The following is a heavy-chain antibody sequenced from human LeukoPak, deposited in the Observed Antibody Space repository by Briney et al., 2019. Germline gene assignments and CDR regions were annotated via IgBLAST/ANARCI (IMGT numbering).Heavy chain of an antibody. D-gene: IGHD3-16*01. Sequence: SDTLSLTCAVYGGSFSGYYWSWIRQPPGKGLECIGEINHSGSTNYNPSLKSRVTISVDTSKNQFSLKLSSVTAADTAVYYCARGEGMGGVYYYYMDVWGKGTTVTVSS. V-gene: IGHV4-34*01. J-gene: IGHJ6*03. CDR2: INHSGST. CDR3: ARGEGMGGVYYYYMDV. CDR1: GGSFSGYY.